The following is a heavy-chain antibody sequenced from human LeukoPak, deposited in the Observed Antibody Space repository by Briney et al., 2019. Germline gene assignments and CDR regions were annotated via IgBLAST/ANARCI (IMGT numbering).Heavy chain of an antibody. V-gene: IGHV3-74*01. Sequence: GGSVRLSCAASGFTFSSYWMHWVRQAPGKGLVWVSRINRDGSSTSYADSVKGRFTISRDNAKNTLYLQMNSLRAEDTAVYYCAIISSSLLGHCSGGSCYPYYFDYWGQGTPVTVSS. CDR1: GFTFSSYW. J-gene: IGHJ4*02. D-gene: IGHD2-15*01. CDR2: INRDGSST. CDR3: AIISSSLLGHCSGGSCYPYYFDY.